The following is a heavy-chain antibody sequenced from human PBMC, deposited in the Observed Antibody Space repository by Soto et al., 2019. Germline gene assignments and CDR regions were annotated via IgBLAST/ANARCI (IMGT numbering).Heavy chain of an antibody. D-gene: IGHD3-3*01. V-gene: IGHV3-23*01. CDR1: GFTFSSYA. J-gene: IGHJ4*02. CDR2: ISGSGGST. CDR3: AKDRPYYDFWSGYYPCFDY. Sequence: GGSLRLSCAASGFTFSSYAMSWVRQAPGKGLEWVSAISGSGGSTYYADSVKGRFTISRDNSKNTLYLQMNSLRAEDTAVYYCAKDRPYYDFWSGYYPCFDYWGQGTLVTVSS.